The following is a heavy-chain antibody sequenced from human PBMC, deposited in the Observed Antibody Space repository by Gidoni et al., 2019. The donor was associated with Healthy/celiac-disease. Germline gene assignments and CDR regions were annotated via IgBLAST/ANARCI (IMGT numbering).Heavy chain of an antibody. Sequence: QVQLVESGGGVVQPGRSLRLSCSASGFPFSSYAMHWVRQAPGKGLEWVAVISYDGSNKYYADSVKGRFTISRDNSKNTLYLQMNSLRAEDTGVYYCARMRRGGSSHGLDYWGQGTLVTVSS. CDR2: ISYDGSNK. CDR3: ARMRRGGSSHGLDY. V-gene: IGHV3-30-3*01. D-gene: IGHD3-10*01. J-gene: IGHJ4*02. CDR1: GFPFSSYA.